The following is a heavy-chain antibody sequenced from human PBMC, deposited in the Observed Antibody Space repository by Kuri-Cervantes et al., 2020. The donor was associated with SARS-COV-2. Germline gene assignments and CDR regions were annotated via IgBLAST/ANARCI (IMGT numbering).Heavy chain of an antibody. J-gene: IGHJ6*03. Sequence: ASVKVSCKASGYTFTSYYMHWVRQATGQGLEWMGWMNPNSGNTGYAQKLQGRVTMTTDTSTSTAYMELRSLRSDDTAVYYCARDPGPLYYYYMDVWGKGTTVTVSS. CDR1: GYTFTSYY. CDR3: ARDPGPLYYYYMDV. CDR2: MNPNSGNT. V-gene: IGHV1-8*02.